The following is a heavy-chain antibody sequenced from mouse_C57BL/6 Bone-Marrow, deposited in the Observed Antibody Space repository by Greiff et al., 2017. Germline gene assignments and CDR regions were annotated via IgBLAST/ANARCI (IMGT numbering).Heavy chain of an antibody. D-gene: IGHD2-3*01. J-gene: IGHJ3*01. CDR3: ARERGYYVFAY. CDR2: INPSTGGT. V-gene: IGHV1-42*01. Sequence: VQLQQSGPELVKPGASVKISCKASGYSFTGYYMNWVKQSPEKSLEWIGEINPSTGGTTYNQKFKAKATLTVDKSSSTAYMQLKSLTSEDSAVYYCARERGYYVFAYWGQGTLVTVSA. CDR1: GYSFTGYY.